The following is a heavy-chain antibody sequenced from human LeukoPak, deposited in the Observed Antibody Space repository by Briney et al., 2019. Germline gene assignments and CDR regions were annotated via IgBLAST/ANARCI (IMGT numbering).Heavy chain of an antibody. V-gene: IGHV1-8*03. CDR1: GYTFTSYD. CDR3: ARVGIAAADRPFDY. J-gene: IGHJ4*02. D-gene: IGHD6-13*01. Sequence: GGSVKVSCKASGYTFTSYDINWGRQATGQGLEWMGWMNPNSGNTGYAQKFQGRVTITRNTSISTAYMELSSLRSEDTAVYYCARVGIAAADRPFDYWGQGTLVTVSS. CDR2: MNPNSGNT.